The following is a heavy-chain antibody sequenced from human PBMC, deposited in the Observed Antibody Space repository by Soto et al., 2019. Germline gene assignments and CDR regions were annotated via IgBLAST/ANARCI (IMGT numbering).Heavy chain of an antibody. V-gene: IGHV4-31*03. D-gene: IGHD3-3*01. J-gene: IGHJ4*02. Sequence: SETLSLTCTVSGASISSGDYFWSWIRQHPGEGLEWVGYISRIGSTYYAPSLRSRVSISLATSMRQFSLKLTSVTAADTAVYYCARDFAYFDSWGQGTLVTVSS. CDR3: ARDFAYFDS. CDR2: ISRIGST. CDR1: GASISSGDYF.